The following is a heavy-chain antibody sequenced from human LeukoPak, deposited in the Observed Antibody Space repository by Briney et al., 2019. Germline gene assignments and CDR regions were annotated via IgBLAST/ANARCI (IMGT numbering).Heavy chain of an antibody. Sequence: SETLSLTCTVSGGSLSSSSYYWGWIRQPPGKGLEWIGSIYYSGSTNYNPSLKSRVTISVDTSKNQFSLKLSSVTAADTAVYYCARFHSSGWYGLIFDYWGQGTLVTVSS. CDR2: IYYSGST. CDR1: GGSLSSSSYY. J-gene: IGHJ4*02. D-gene: IGHD6-19*01. V-gene: IGHV4-39*07. CDR3: ARFHSSGWYGLIFDY.